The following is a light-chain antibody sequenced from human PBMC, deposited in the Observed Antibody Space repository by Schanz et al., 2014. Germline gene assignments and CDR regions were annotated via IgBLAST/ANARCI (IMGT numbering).Light chain of an antibody. CDR2: ANN. J-gene: IGLJ3*02. CDR3: ASWDDSLCARG. V-gene: IGLV1-40*01. CDR1: SSNIGAGFD. Sequence: QSVLTQPPSASGTPGQRVTISCTGSSSNIGAGFDVHWYQQLPGAAPKLLIYANNIRPSGVPDRFSGSKSGTSASLAISGLQSEDEADYCCASWDDSLCARGLGGGAKLTVL.